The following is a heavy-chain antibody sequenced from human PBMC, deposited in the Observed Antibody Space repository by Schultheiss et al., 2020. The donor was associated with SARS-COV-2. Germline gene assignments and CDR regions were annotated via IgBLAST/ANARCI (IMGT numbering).Heavy chain of an antibody. J-gene: IGHJ4*02. CDR1: GFTFSSYD. Sequence: GSLRLSCAASGFTFSSYDMHWVRQATGKGLEWVSAIGTAGDTYYPGSVKGRFTISRENAKNSLYLQMNSLRAGDTAVYYCARGGSGQIRVYFDYWGQGTLVTVSS. CDR3: ARGGSGQIRVYFDY. CDR2: IGTAGDT. V-gene: IGHV3-13*01. D-gene: IGHD6-25*01.